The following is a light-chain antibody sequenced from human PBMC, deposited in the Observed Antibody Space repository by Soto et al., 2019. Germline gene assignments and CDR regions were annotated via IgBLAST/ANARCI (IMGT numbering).Light chain of an antibody. CDR1: QSVSSY. V-gene: IGKV3-15*01. J-gene: IGKJ4*01. Sequence: ETVLTQSPATLSLSPGERATLSCRASQSVSSYLAWYQQKPGQAPRLLIYGASIRATGVPATFSGSGSGTEFTLSISSLQSEHLGVYYCQQDSTWPLTVGGGTKVDIK. CDR2: GAS. CDR3: QQDSTWPLT.